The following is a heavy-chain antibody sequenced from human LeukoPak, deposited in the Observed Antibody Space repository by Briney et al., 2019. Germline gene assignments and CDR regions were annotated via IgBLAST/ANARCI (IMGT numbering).Heavy chain of an antibody. D-gene: IGHD3-10*01. J-gene: IGHJ4*02. CDR1: GGSISSSSYY. V-gene: IGHV4-39*07. CDR3: ARESPLTMVRGVIIVIDY. CDR2: IYHSGST. Sequence: PSETLSLTCTVSGGSISSSSYYWGWIRQPPGKGLEWIGEIYHSGSTNYNPSLKSRVIISVDKSKNQFSLKLSSVTAADTAVYYCARESPLTMVRGVIIVIDYWGQGTLVTVSS.